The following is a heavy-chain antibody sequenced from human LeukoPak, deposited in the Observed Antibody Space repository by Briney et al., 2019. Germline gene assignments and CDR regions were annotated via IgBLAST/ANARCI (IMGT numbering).Heavy chain of an antibody. CDR1: GYTFTSYG. V-gene: IGHV1-18*01. CDR3: ARGSPPRRNYDSRGYYSYYFDY. CDR2: ISAYNGNT. Sequence: ASVKVSCKASGYTFTSYGISWVRQAPGQGLEWMGWISAYNGNTHYAQKLQGRVTMTTDTSTSTVYMGLRSLRSDDTAVYYCARGSPPRRNYDSRGYYSYYFDYWGQGTLVTVSS. J-gene: IGHJ4*02. D-gene: IGHD3-22*01.